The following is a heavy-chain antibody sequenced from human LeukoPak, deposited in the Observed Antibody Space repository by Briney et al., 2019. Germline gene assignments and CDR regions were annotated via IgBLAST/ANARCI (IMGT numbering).Heavy chain of an antibody. Sequence: PSETLSLTCVVSGGSLSSNWWSWVRQPPGEGLEWIGEVFHTGRTTYNPSLRSRVTMSIDNTKNQLSLKLTSVTASDTAIYYCARNGYYSVDYWGQGTLVTVSS. J-gene: IGHJ4*02. CDR2: VFHTGRT. CDR1: GGSLSSNW. D-gene: IGHD3-22*01. V-gene: IGHV4-4*02. CDR3: ARNGYYSVDY.